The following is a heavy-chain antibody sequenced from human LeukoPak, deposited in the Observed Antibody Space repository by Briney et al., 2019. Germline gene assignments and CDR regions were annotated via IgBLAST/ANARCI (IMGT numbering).Heavy chain of an antibody. CDR3: AKDRHYYGSGSYYSD. J-gene: IGHJ4*02. D-gene: IGHD3-10*01. CDR2: ISGSGGST. CDR1: GFTFSSYA. Sequence: GSLRLSCAASGFTFSSYAMSWVRQAPGKGLEWVSAISGSGGSTYYADSVKGRFTISRDNSKNTLYLQMNSLRAEDTAVYYCAKDRHYYGSGSYYSDWGQGTLVTVSS. V-gene: IGHV3-23*01.